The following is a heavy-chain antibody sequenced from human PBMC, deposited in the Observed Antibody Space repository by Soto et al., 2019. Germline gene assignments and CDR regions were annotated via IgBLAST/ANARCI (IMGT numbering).Heavy chain of an antibody. CDR2: IYYSGST. CDR1: GGSISSYY. Sequence: QVQLQESGPGLVKPSETLSLTCTVSGGSISSYYWSWIRQPPGKGLEWIGYIYYSGSTNYNPSLKSRVTISVDTSKNQFSLKLSSVTAADTAVYYCASHYYDSSGYYDAFDIWGQGTMVTVSS. J-gene: IGHJ3*02. D-gene: IGHD3-22*01. CDR3: ASHYYDSSGYYDAFDI. V-gene: IGHV4-59*01.